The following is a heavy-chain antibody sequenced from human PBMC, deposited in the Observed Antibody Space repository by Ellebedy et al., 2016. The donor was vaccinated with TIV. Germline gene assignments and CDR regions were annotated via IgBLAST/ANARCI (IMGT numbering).Heavy chain of an antibody. CDR2: VSVVSNT. Sequence: GGSLRLSCAASGFTFSEYGMGWVRHTPGKGLEWPSSVSVVSNTYYADSVKGRFTISRDNAKSSLYLQMSGLGVEDTAVYYCAASYCGGDCYSSNYYMDVWGKGTTVTVSS. CDR3: AASYCGGDCYSSNYYMDV. D-gene: IGHD2-21*02. CDR1: GFTFSEYG. J-gene: IGHJ6*03. V-gene: IGHV3-69-1*01.